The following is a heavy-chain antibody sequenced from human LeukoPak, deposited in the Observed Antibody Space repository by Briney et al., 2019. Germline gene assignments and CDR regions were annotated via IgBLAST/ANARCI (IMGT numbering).Heavy chain of an antibody. CDR3: ASFPVPAAGRYWFDP. J-gene: IGHJ5*02. D-gene: IGHD2-2*01. Sequence: WASVKVSCKASGYTFTGYYMHWVRQAPGQGLEWMGWINPNSGGTNYAQKFQGRVTMTRDTSISTAYMELSRLRSDDTAVYYCASFPVPAAGRYWFDPWGQGTLVTVSS. V-gene: IGHV1-2*02. CDR1: GYTFTGYY. CDR2: INPNSGGT.